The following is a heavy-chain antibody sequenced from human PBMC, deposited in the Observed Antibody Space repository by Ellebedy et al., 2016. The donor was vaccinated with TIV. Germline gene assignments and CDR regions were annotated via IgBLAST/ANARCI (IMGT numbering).Heavy chain of an antibody. CDR1: GGSISSSPYH. V-gene: IGHV4-39*02. J-gene: IGHJ4*02. CDR2: ISYSGGT. CDR3: AGGYSSGWTDY. D-gene: IGHD6-19*01. Sequence: MPGGSLRLSCTVSGGSISSSPYHWGWIRQPPGKGLEWIGCISYSGGTYYSPSLKSRVTISVDTSKNHFSLKLSSVTAADTAVYYCAGGYSSGWTDYWGQGTLVTVSS.